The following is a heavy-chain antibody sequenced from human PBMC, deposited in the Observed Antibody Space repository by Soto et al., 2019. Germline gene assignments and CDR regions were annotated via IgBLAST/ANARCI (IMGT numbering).Heavy chain of an antibody. D-gene: IGHD3-16*02. CDR3: AKDYIGVIPDAFDI. Sequence: EVQLLESGGGLVQPGGSLRLSCAASGFTFSNYAMTWVRQAPGKGLEWVSAIGGSGGATYYADSVKGRFTVSRDNSKNTLCLQVNSLRAEDTAVYYCAKDYIGVIPDAFDIWGQGTMVTVSS. CDR1: GFTFSNYA. CDR2: IGGSGGAT. V-gene: IGHV3-23*01. J-gene: IGHJ3*02.